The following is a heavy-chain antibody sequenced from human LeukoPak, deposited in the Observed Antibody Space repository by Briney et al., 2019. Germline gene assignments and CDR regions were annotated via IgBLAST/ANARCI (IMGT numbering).Heavy chain of an antibody. CDR2: IYYSGST. Sequence: PSETLSLTCTVSGGSISSYYWSWIRQPPGKGLEWIGYIYYSGSTNYNPSLKSRVTISVDTSKNQFSLKLSSVTAADTAVYYCARGRITIVRGVIGEWGQGTLVTVSS. J-gene: IGHJ4*02. D-gene: IGHD3-10*01. CDR1: GGSISSYY. V-gene: IGHV4-59*12. CDR3: ARGRITIVRGVIGE.